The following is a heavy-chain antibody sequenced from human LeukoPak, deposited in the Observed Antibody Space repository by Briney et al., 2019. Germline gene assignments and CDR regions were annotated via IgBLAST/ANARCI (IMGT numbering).Heavy chain of an antibody. D-gene: IGHD2-15*01. Sequence: PGRSLRLSCAASGFTFDDYAMHWVRQAPGKGLEWVSGISWNSGSIGYADSVKGRFTISRDDSKNTLYLQMSSLRAEDTAEYYCARDCSGGSCYSDHWGQGTLVTVSS. J-gene: IGHJ4*02. CDR2: ISWNSGSI. V-gene: IGHV3-9*01. CDR3: ARDCSGGSCYSDH. CDR1: GFTFDDYA.